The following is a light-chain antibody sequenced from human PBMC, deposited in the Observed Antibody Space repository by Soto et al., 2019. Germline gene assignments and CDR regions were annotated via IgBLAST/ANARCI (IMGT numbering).Light chain of an antibody. Sequence: DIQMTQSPSTLSASVGDRVTITCRATQSISSWLAWYQQKPGKAPKLLIYKASSLESGVPSRFSGSGSGTDFTLTISSLQPDEFETDYCAQYNSFPTFGQGTKVEIK. CDR1: QSISSW. V-gene: IGKV1-5*03. J-gene: IGKJ1*01. CDR3: AQYNSFPT. CDR2: KAS.